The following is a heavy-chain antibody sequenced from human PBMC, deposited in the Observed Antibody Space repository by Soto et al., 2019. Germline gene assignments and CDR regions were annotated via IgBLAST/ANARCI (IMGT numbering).Heavy chain of an antibody. CDR2: INPSGGST. CDR3: ARGGYGITFGGVIVSPSPY. V-gene: IGHV1-46*03. J-gene: IGHJ4*02. D-gene: IGHD3-16*02. CDR1: GYTFTSYY. Sequence: ASVKVSCKASGYTFTSYYMHWVRQAPGQGLEWMGIINPSGGSTSYAQKFQGRATMTRDTSTSTVYMELSSLRSEDTAVYYCARGGYGITFGGVIVSPSPYWGQGTLVTVSS.